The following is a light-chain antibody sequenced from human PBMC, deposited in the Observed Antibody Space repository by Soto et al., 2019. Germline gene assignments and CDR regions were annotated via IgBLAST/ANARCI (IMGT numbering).Light chain of an antibody. Sequence: EIVLTQSPGTLSLSPGERATLSCRASQTINNKYLAWYQQEPGQAPRLLIHGVSIMATGIPDRFSGSGSGTDFTLTISRLETEDFAVYYCQLYSGSPWTFGQGTKVEIK. V-gene: IGKV3-20*01. J-gene: IGKJ1*01. CDR1: QTINNKY. CDR3: QLYSGSPWT. CDR2: GVS.